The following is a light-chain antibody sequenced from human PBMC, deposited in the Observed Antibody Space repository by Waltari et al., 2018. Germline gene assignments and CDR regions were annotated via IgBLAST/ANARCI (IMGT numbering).Light chain of an antibody. CDR2: DVT. CDR1: SSDIGRYNY. Sequence: QSALTQPASVSGSPGQSITISCTGTSSDIGRYNYVAWYQQHPGKAPKLIIYDVTNRPSVGSNRFSGSKSGNTASLTISGLQAEDEADYYCSSYMDTTTLELFGGGTSLTVL. J-gene: IGLJ2*01. V-gene: IGLV2-14*03. CDR3: SSYMDTTTLEL.